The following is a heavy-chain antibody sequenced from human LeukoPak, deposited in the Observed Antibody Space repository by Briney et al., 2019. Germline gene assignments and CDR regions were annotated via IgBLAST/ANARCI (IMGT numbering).Heavy chain of an antibody. CDR2: INHSGST. V-gene: IGHV4-34*01. Sequence: SETLSLTCAVYGGSFSGYYWSWIRQPPGKGLEWIGEINHSGSTNYNPSLKSRVTISVDTSKSQFSLKLSSVTAADTAVYYCARTVCSSWYFYGMDVWGQGTTVTVSS. J-gene: IGHJ6*02. CDR3: ARTVCSSWYFYGMDV. CDR1: GGSFSGYY. D-gene: IGHD6-13*01.